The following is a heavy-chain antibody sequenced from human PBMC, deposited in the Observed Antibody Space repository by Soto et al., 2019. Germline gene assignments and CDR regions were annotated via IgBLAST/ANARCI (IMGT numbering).Heavy chain of an antibody. V-gene: IGHV3-74*01. CDR1: GFNLGSYW. D-gene: IGHD1-1*01. Sequence: GGSLRLSCAASGFNLGSYWMHWVRQAPGKGLVWVSRINDYGTTINYAESVEGRFTISRDDAKSEVYLQMNNLRAEDTAVYYCARGGLDTFDYWGQGALVTVSS. J-gene: IGHJ4*02. CDR3: ARGGLDTFDY. CDR2: INDYGTTI.